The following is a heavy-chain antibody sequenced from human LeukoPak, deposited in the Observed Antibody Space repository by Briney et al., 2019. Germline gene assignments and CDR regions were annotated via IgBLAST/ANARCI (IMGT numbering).Heavy chain of an antibody. Sequence: SETLSLTCTDSGGSISSYYWSWIRQPAGKGLEWIGRIYTSGSTNYNPSLKSRVTMSVDTSKNQFSLKLSSVTAADTAVYYCARDFGGNPYYYYGMDVWGQGTTVTVSS. J-gene: IGHJ6*02. CDR1: GGSISSYY. V-gene: IGHV4-4*07. CDR3: ARDFGGNPYYYYGMDV. CDR2: IYTSGST. D-gene: IGHD4-23*01.